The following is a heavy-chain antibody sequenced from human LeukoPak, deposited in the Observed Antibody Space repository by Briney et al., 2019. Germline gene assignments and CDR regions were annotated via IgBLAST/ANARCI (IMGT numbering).Heavy chain of an antibody. V-gene: IGHV3-21*01. Sequence: GGSLRLSCAASGFTFSSYSMNWVRQAPGKGLEWVSSISSRSSYIYYADSVKGRFTISRDNAKNSLYLQMNSLRAEDTAVYYCARSFLSIAAAATDYWGQGTLVTVSS. CDR1: GFTFSSYS. D-gene: IGHD6-13*01. CDR3: ARSFLSIAAAATDY. CDR2: ISSRSSYI. J-gene: IGHJ4*02.